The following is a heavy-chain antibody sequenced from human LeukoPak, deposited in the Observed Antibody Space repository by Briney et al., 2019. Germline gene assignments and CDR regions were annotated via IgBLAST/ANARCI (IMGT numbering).Heavy chain of an antibody. J-gene: IGHJ4*02. CDR3: ARSFNGFIDS. Sequence: SQTLSLTCAISGDSISSNSAAWDWIRQSPSRGLVWLGRTYYRSKWYNGYAVSVKSRITINPDTSKNQFSLQLNSVTPEDAAMYYCARSFNGFIDSWGQGTLVTVSP. CDR1: GDSISSNSAA. D-gene: IGHD2-8*01. V-gene: IGHV6-1*01. CDR2: TYYRSKWYN.